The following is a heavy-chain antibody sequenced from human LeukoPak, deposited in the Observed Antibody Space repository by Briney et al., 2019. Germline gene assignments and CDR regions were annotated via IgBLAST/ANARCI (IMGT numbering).Heavy chain of an antibody. CDR2: ISYHGRNK. D-gene: IGHD5-18*01. CDR1: GFTFSSYA. CDR3: TRVDGYSYGSVDY. J-gene: IGHJ4*02. Sequence: PGGSLRLSCAASGFTFSSYAMHWVRQAPGKGLEWVAVISYHGRNKYYADSVKGRFTISRDNSKNTFYLQMNSLRAEDTAIYYCTRVDGYSYGSVDYWGQGTLVTVSS. V-gene: IGHV3-30*04.